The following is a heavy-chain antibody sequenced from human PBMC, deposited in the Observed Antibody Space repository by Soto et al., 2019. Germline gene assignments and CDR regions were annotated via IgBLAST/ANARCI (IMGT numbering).Heavy chain of an antibody. CDR3: ARVTMIVVGRAHWFDP. D-gene: IGHD3-22*01. CDR1: GGSISSGGYY. CDR2: IYYSGST. V-gene: IGHV4-31*02. J-gene: IGHJ5*02. Sequence: LSLTCTVSGGSISSGGYYWSWIRQHPGKGLEWIGYIYYSGSTYYNQSLKSRVTISVDTSKNQFSLKLSSVTAADTAVYYCARVTMIVVGRAHWFDPWGQGTLVTVSS.